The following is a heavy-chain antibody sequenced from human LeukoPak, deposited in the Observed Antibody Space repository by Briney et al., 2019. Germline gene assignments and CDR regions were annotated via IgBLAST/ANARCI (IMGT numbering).Heavy chain of an antibody. CDR2: IYYSGST. D-gene: IGHD4-17*01. Sequence: SETPSLTCTVSGGSISSYYWSWIRQPPGKGLEWIGYIYYSGSTNYNPSLKSRVTISVDTSKNQFSLKLSSVTAADTAVYYCARGAYGEIDYWGQGTLVTVSS. J-gene: IGHJ4*02. CDR3: ARGAYGEIDY. V-gene: IGHV4-59*01. CDR1: GGSISSYY.